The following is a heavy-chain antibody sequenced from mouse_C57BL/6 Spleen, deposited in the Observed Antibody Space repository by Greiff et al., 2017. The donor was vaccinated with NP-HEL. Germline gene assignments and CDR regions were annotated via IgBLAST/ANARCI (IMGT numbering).Heavy chain of an antibody. CDR1: GYTFTSYW. D-gene: IGHD2-2*01. J-gene: IGHJ3*01. Sequence: VQLQQPGAELVKPGASVKMSCKASGYTFTSYWITWVKQRPGQGLEWIGDIYPGSGSTNYNEKFKSKATLTVDTSSSTAYMQLSSLTSEDSAVYYCARVDYGYGRGFAYWGQGTLVTVSA. V-gene: IGHV1-55*01. CDR2: IYPGSGST. CDR3: ARVDYGYGRGFAY.